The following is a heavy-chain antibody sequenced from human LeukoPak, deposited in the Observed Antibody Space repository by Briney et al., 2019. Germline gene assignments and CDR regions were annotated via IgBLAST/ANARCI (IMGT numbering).Heavy chain of an antibody. CDR2: INPNSGDT. J-gene: IGHJ5*02. CDR1: GYSFTGYQ. V-gene: IGHV1-2*02. CDR3: ARDRSSYFDTSGYYFHWFDP. Sequence: ASVKVSCKASGYSFTGYQIHWVRQAPGQGLEWMGWINPNSGDTNYAQNYQGRVTMTRDTSISTAYMDLSSLRPDDTAVYYCARDRSSYFDTSGYYFHWFDPWGQGTLVTVSS. D-gene: IGHD3-22*01.